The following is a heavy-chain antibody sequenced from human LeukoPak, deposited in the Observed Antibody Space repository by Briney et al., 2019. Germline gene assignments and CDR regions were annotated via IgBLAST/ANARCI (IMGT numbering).Heavy chain of an antibody. Sequence: ASVTVSCKASGGAFSSYAISWVRQGPGQGLEWMGGIIPIFGTANYAQKFQGRVTITTDESTSTAYMELSSLRSEDTAVYYCARGAAMVIHYYYYYMDVWGKGTTVTVSS. CDR1: GGAFSSYA. CDR3: ARGAAMVIHYYYYYMDV. D-gene: IGHD5-18*01. J-gene: IGHJ6*03. CDR2: IIPIFGTA. V-gene: IGHV1-69*05.